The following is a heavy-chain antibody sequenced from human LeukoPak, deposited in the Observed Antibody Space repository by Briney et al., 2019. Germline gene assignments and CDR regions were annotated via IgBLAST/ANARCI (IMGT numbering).Heavy chain of an antibody. CDR3: ARTAPGVHAFDI. V-gene: IGHV3-7*01. CDR1: GFTFSSYW. CDR2: INKDGGEK. Sequence: GGSLRLSCAASGFTFSSYWMSWVRQAPGKGLEWVANINKDGGEKYYVDSVKGRFTISRDNAKNSLYLQMNSLRAEDTAVYYCARTAPGVHAFDIWGQGTMVTVSS. J-gene: IGHJ3*02. D-gene: IGHD2-2*01.